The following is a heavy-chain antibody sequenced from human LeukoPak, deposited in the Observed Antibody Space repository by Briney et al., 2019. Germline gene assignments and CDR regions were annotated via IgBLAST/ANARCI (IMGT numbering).Heavy chain of an antibody. CDR2: INHSGST. D-gene: IGHD6-13*01. Sequence: PSETLSLTCAVYGGSFSGYYWSWIRQPPGKGLEWIGEINHSGSTNYNPSLKSRVTMSVDTSRNQFSLKLSSVTAADTAVYYCARDFSEGAAAGTGWFDPWGQGTLVTVSS. CDR1: GGSFSGYY. V-gene: IGHV4-34*01. J-gene: IGHJ5*02. CDR3: ARDFSEGAAAGTGWFDP.